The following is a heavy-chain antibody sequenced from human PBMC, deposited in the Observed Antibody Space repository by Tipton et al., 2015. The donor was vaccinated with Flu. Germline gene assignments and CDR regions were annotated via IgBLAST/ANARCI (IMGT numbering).Heavy chain of an antibody. Sequence: SLRLSCAASGFSFSGHWMHWVRQAPGKGLVWVSRIASDGSITTYADSVKGRFTISRDNAKNTLYLQMNSLRVEDAAVYYCARPGGGNDVAFDIWGQGTMVTGSS. V-gene: IGHV3-74*01. CDR3: ARPGGGNDVAFDI. D-gene: IGHD1-1*01. CDR2: IASDGSIT. J-gene: IGHJ3*02. CDR1: GFSFSGHW.